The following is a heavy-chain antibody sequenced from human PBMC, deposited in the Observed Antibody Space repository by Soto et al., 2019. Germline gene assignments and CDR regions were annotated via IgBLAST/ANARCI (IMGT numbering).Heavy chain of an antibody. D-gene: IGHD6-19*01. CDR2: ISSTSTYT. CDR3: ARDLALAGNY. CDR1: GFTFRSYA. Sequence: PGGSLRLSCEASGFTFRSYAMNWVRQTQEKGLEWVSSISSTSTYTHYADSVKGRFTISKDNANNSLFLQMNSLRAEDTAIYYCARDLALAGNYWGQGALVTVSS. V-gene: IGHV3-21*01. J-gene: IGHJ4*02.